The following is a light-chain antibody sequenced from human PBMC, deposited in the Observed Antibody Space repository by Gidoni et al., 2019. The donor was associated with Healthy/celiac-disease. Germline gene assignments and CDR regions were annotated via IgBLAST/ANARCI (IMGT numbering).Light chain of an antibody. J-gene: IGKJ3*01. CDR3: QKYNSGCFT. CDR1: QGISNY. Sequence: DIQMTQSPFSLSAAVGDRVTITCRASQGISNYLGWYQQKPGKVPKLLINAESTLQSGVQSRFRGGGSGTDFTLLISSLQPEDVATSYCQKYNSGCFTFGPGTKVDIK. CDR2: AES. V-gene: IGKV1-27*01.